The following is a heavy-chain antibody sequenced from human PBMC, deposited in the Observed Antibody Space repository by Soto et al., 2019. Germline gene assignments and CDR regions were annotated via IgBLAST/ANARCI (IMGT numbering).Heavy chain of an antibody. V-gene: IGHV3-73*01. D-gene: IGHD3-3*01. CDR3: TRRTWYYDFWSGIRDV. CDR1: GFTFSGSA. J-gene: IGHJ6*02. Sequence: EVQLEESGGGLVQPGGSLKLSCAASGFTFSGSAMHWVRQASGKGLEWVGRIRSKANSYATAYAASVKGRFTISRDDSKNTAYLQMNSLKTEDTAVYYCTRRTWYYDFWSGIRDVWGQGTTVTVSS. CDR2: IRSKANSYAT.